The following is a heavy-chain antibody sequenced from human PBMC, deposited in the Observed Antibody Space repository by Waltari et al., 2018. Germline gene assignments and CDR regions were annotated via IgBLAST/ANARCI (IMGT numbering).Heavy chain of an antibody. CDR1: GGSISSYY. CDR2: IYTSGST. J-gene: IGHJ5*02. CDR3: ARGSSHGYAIRFLEGRGHGFDP. V-gene: IGHV4-4*07. Sequence: QVQLQESGPGLVKPSETLSLTCTVSGGSISSYYWRWIRQPAGKGLEWIGRIYTSGSTNYNPSLKSRVTMSVDTSKNQFSLKLSSVTAADTAVYYCARGSSHGYAIRFLEGRGHGFDPWGQGTLVTVSS. D-gene: IGHD3-3*01.